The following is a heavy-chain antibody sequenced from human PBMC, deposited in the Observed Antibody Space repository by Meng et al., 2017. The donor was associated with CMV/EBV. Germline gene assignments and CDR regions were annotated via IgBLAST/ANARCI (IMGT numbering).Heavy chain of an antibody. J-gene: IGHJ4*02. CDR1: GYTFTSYG. V-gene: IGHV1-18*01. CDR2: ISAYNGNT. Sequence: QVELCQSGAKVKKPGASVSVHCKASGYTFTSYGISWVRQAPGQGLEWMGWISAYNGNTNYAQKLQGRVTMTTDTSTSTAYMELRSLRSDDTAVYYCARGGASSGYDLIDYWGQGTLVTVSS. D-gene: IGHD5-12*01. CDR3: ARGGASSGYDLIDY.